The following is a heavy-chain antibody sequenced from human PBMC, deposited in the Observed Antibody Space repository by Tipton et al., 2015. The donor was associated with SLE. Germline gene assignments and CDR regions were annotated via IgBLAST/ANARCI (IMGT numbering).Heavy chain of an antibody. V-gene: IGHV4-59*01. Sequence: LRLSCTVSGGSISSYYWSWIRQPPGKGLEWIGYIYYSGSTNYNPSLKSRVTISVDTYTNQFSLKLSSVTAADEAVYYCARAGGMAARAYFYFYFYMGVWGKGTTVRVSS. CDR3: ARAGGMAARAYFYFYFYMGV. D-gene: IGHD6-6*01. J-gene: IGHJ6*03. CDR1: GGSISSYY. CDR2: IYYSGST.